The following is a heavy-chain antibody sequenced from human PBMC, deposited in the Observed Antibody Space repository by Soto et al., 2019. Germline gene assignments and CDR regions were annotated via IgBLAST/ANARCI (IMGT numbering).Heavy chain of an antibody. CDR3: ARRFVTIFGVVHLFAFDI. V-gene: IGHV3-48*01. CDR2: ISSSSSTI. D-gene: IGHD3-3*01. Sequence: EVQLVESGGGLVQPGGSLRLSCAASGFTFSSYSMNWVRQAPGKGLEWVSYISSSSSTIYYADSVKGRFTISRDNAKNSLYLQMNSLRSEDTAVYYCARRFVTIFGVVHLFAFDIWGQGTMVTVSS. J-gene: IGHJ3*02. CDR1: GFTFSSYS.